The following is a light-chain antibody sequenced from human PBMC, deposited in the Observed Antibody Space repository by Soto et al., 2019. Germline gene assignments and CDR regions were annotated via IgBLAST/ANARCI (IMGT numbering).Light chain of an antibody. CDR2: DVS. J-gene: IGLJ2*01. CDR1: SSDVGGYNY. V-gene: IGLV2-14*01. Sequence: QSALTQPASVSGSPGQSITISCTGTSSDVGGYNYVSWYQQHPGKPPKLMIYDVSNRPSGVSNRFSGSKSGNTASLTISGLQAEDEAEYYCSSYRSSSTPVAFGGGTKVTVL. CDR3: SSYRSSSTPVA.